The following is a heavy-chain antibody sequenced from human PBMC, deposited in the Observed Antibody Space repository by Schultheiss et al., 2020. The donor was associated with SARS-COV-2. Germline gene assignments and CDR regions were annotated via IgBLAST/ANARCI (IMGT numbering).Heavy chain of an antibody. CDR3: ASAVEMAALDY. CDR2: IYYSGST. D-gene: IGHD5-24*01. Sequence: SQTLSLTCTVSGGSISSSSYYWGWIRQPPGKGLEWIGSIYYSGSTYYNPSLKSRVTISVDKSKNQFSLKLSSVTAEDTAVYYCASAVEMAALDYWGQGTLVTVSS. CDR1: GGSISSSSYY. V-gene: IGHV4-39*07. J-gene: IGHJ4*02.